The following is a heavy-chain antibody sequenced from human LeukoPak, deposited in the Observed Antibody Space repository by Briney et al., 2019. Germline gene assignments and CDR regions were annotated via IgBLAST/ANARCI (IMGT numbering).Heavy chain of an antibody. CDR3: AIGLRAIFGVSRSYGMDV. V-gene: IGHV4-31*03. CDR2: IYYSGST. CDR1: GGSISSGGYS. D-gene: IGHD3-3*01. Sequence: PSQTLSLTCTVSGGSISSGGYSWSWIRQHPGKGLEWIGYIYYSGSTYYNPSLKSRVTISVDTSKNQFSLKLSSVTAADTAVYYWAIGLRAIFGVSRSYGMDVWGQGNTVTVSS. J-gene: IGHJ6*02.